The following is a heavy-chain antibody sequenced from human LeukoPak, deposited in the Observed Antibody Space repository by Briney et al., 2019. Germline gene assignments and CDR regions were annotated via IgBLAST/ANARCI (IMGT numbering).Heavy chain of an antibody. CDR1: GGTFSSYA. CDR2: IIPIFGTA. Sequence: SVKVSCKASGGTFSSYAISWVRQAPGQGLEWMGGIIPIFGTANYAQKFQGRVTITADESTSTAYMELSSPRSEDTAVYYCARERLRRFDPWGQGTLVTVSS. J-gene: IGHJ5*02. CDR3: ARERLRRFDP. V-gene: IGHV1-69*01.